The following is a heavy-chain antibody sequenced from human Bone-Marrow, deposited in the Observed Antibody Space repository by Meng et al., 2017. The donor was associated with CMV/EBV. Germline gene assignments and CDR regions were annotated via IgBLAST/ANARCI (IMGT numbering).Heavy chain of an antibody. CDR3: AHIISSPKAELRFLEWFDY. CDR1: TSGVG. V-gene: IGHV2-5*02. J-gene: IGHJ5*01. Sequence: TSGVGVGWIRQPPGKALEWLALIYWDDDKRYSPSLKSKLTITKDTSKNQVVLTMTNMDPVDTATYYCAHIISSPKAELRFLEWFDYWGQGTLVTVSS. D-gene: IGHD3-3*01. CDR2: IYWDDDK.